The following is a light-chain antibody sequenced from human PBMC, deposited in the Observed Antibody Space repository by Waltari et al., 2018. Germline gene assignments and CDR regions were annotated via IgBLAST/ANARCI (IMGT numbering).Light chain of an antibody. V-gene: IGKV1-39*01. CDR2: STS. CDR1: QNISSY. CDR3: QQSFSTPYT. Sequence: DIRMTQSPSSLSASLGDRVTITCRASQNISSYVNWYQQKPGKAPKLLMYSTSSLQSGVPSRFSGSGSGTDFTLTVSSLQPEDFATYYCQQSFSTPYTFGQGTKLEIK. J-gene: IGKJ2*01.